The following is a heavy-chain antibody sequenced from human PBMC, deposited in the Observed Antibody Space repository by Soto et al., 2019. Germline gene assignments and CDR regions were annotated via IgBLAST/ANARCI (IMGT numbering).Heavy chain of an antibody. D-gene: IGHD3-22*01. Sequence: SVKVSCKASGGTFSSYAISWVRQAPGQGLEWMGGISPIFGTANYAQKFQGRVTITADESTSTAYMELSSLRSEDTAVYYCARRLYYDSSGFEGGGMDVWGQGTTVTV. J-gene: IGHJ6*02. CDR1: GGTFSSYA. V-gene: IGHV1-69*13. CDR2: ISPIFGTA. CDR3: ARRLYYDSSGFEGGGMDV.